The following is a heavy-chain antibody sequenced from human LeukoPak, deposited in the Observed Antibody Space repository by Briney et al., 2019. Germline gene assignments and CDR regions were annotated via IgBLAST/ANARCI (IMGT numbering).Heavy chain of an antibody. D-gene: IGHD6-19*01. CDR3: ARGYKPGYSRGWSIFDF. J-gene: IGHJ4*02. Sequence: ASVKVSCKASGYTFTSYDINWVRQATGQGPEWMGWMNPNSGNTGYAQKFQGRVTMTRNTSISTAYMELSSLRSEDTAVYYCARGYKPGYSRGWSIFDFWGQGALVTVSS. V-gene: IGHV1-8*01. CDR1: GYTFTSYD. CDR2: MNPNSGNT.